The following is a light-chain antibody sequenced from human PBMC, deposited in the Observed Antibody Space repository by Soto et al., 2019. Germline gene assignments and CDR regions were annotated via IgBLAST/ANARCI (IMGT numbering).Light chain of an antibody. J-gene: IGKJ1*01. CDR3: QQYYSTPQT. CDR1: RSVLYSSDNKNY. CDR2: WAS. V-gene: IGKV4-1*01. Sequence: DIVMTQSPDSLAVSLGERATINCKSSRSVLYSSDNKNYIAWYQQKPGQPPMLLIYWASTRESGVPDRFSGSGSGADFTLSISSLQAEDVAVYYCQQYYSTPQTFGQGTTVEIK.